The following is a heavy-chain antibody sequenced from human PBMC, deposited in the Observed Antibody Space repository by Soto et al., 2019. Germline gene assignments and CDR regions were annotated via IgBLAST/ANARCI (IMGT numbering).Heavy chain of an antibody. Sequence: GGSLRLSCAASGFTFSSYGMHWVRQAPGKGLEWVAVISYDGSNKYYADSVKGRFTISRDNSKNTLYLQMNSLRAEDTAVYYCAKSVVATINFIYYYYYGMDVWGQGTTVTVSS. J-gene: IGHJ6*02. D-gene: IGHD5-12*01. V-gene: IGHV3-30*18. CDR2: ISYDGSNK. CDR1: GFTFSSYG. CDR3: AKSVVATINFIYYYYYGMDV.